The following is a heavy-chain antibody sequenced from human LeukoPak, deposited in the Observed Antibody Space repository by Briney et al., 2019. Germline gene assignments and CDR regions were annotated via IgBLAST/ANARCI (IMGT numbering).Heavy chain of an antibody. CDR2: INPNSGGT. CDR3: ARAPRIGGSTRWFDP. CDR1: GYTFTGYY. J-gene: IGHJ5*02. D-gene: IGHD5/OR15-5a*01. Sequence: ASVKVSCKASGYTFTGYYMHWVRQAPGQGLEWMGWINPNSGGTNYAQRFQGRVTMTRDTSISTAYMELSRLRSDDTAVYYCARAPRIGGSTRWFDPWGQGTLVTVSS. V-gene: IGHV1-2*02.